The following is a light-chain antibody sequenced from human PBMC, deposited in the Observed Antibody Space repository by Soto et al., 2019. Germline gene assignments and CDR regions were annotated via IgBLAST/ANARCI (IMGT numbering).Light chain of an antibody. CDR1: QSVSSS. J-gene: IGKJ4*01. CDR2: DAS. CDR3: QQYNNWPTLT. Sequence: EIVMTQSPATLSVSPGDRATLSCRASQSVSSSLAWYQQIPGQAPRLLIYDASTRATGIPARFGGSGSGTEFTLTISSLQSEDFAVYYCQQYNNWPTLTFGAGTKVDIK. V-gene: IGKV3-15*01.